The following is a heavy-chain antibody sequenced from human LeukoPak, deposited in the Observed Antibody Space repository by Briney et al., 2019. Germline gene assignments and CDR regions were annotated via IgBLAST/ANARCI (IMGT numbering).Heavy chain of an antibody. V-gene: IGHV3-21*01. CDR2: VSSSGSYI. CDR3: AREGVEAAAGTPHVDYYYYGMDV. CDR1: GFTFSSYT. Sequence: GGSLRLSCAASGFTFSSYTMNWVRQAPGKGLEWVSSVSSSGSYIYYADSMKGRFIISRDNAKNSLYLQMNSLRAEDTAVYYCAREGVEAAAGTPHVDYYYYGMDVWGQGTTVTVSS. J-gene: IGHJ6*02. D-gene: IGHD6-13*01.